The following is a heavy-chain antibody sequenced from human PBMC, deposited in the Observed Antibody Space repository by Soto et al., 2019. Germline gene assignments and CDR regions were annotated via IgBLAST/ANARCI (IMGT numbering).Heavy chain of an antibody. CDR3: ATYYFGSGSYYRFDN. Sequence: ASVNVSCKASGYAFSFGFSWVRQAPGQGLEWMGWISASDGSTNSASKFRGRISMTTDTSTHTAYLDLLSLTSDDTAMYFCATYYFGSGSYYRFDNWGQGTRVTVSS. CDR1: GYAFSFG. D-gene: IGHD3-10*01. CDR2: ISASDGST. J-gene: IGHJ4*02. V-gene: IGHV1-18*01.